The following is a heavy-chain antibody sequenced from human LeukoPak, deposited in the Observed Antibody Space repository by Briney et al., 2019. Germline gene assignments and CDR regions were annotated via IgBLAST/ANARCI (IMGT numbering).Heavy chain of an antibody. J-gene: IGHJ4*02. CDR1: GFTVSSNY. CDR3: ARGPLAGTFDY. D-gene: IGHD6-13*01. CDR2: IYSGGST. V-gene: IGHV3-53*01. Sequence: PGGSLRLSCAASGFTVSSNYMSWVRQAPGKGLEWVSVIYSGGSTYYADFVKGRFTISRDNSKNTLYLQMNSLRAEDTAVYYCARGPLAGTFDYWGQGTLVTVSS.